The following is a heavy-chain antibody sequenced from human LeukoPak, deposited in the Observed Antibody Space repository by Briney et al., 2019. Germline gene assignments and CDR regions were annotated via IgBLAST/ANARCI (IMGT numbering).Heavy chain of an antibody. Sequence: KYGESLKISCKGSGYSFTSYWIGWVRQMPGKGLEWMGIIYPGDSDTRYSPSFQGQVTISADKSISTAYLQWSSLNASDTAMYYCARHTPTYYYGSGSYYNYYMDVWGKGTTVT. J-gene: IGHJ6*03. D-gene: IGHD3-10*01. V-gene: IGHV5-51*01. CDR3: ARHTPTYYYGSGSYYNYYMDV. CDR1: GYSFTSYW. CDR2: IYPGDSDT.